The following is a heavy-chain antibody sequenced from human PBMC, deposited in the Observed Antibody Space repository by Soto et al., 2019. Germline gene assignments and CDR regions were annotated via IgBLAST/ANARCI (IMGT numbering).Heavy chain of an antibody. J-gene: IGHJ5*02. V-gene: IGHV1-3*01. CDR2: INAGNGNT. Sequence: ASVKVSCKASGYTFTSYAMHWVRQAPGQRLEWMGWINAGNGNTKYSQKFQGRVTITRDTSASTAYMELSSLRSEDTAVYYFARGNYDILTGYLSFWFDPWGQGTLVTVSS. CDR1: GYTFTSYA. CDR3: ARGNYDILTGYLSFWFDP. D-gene: IGHD3-9*01.